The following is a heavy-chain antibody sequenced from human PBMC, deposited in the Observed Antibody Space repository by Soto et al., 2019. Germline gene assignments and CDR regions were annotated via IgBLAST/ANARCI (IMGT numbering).Heavy chain of an antibody. CDR3: FGGNGGPQ. J-gene: IGHJ4*02. Sequence: RASVKVSCATSDFTFRNSWINWVRQAPGKGLEWVANIKPDGGATNYVDSVKGRFTISRDNVRNSASLQMNSLRVEDTAVYFCFGGNGGPQWGQGTLVTVSS. V-gene: IGHV3-7*03. CDR1: DFTFRNSW. D-gene: IGHD3-16*01. CDR2: IKPDGGAT.